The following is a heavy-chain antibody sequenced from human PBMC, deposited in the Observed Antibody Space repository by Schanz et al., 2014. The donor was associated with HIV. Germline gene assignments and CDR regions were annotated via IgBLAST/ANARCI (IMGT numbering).Heavy chain of an antibody. CDR1: GGTFSSYA. CDR2: IIPVFGTT. D-gene: IGHD2-21*02. J-gene: IGHJ4*02. CDR3: ARSRYGDHPYYFDL. V-gene: IGHV1-69*01. Sequence: QVQLAQSGAEVTKPGSSVKVSCKASGGTFSSYAFSWVRQAPGQGLEWMGGIIPVFGTTDYAQKFQGTVTITADESTSTAYMELSSLRSEDTAVYYCARSRYGDHPYYFDLWGQGTPVAVS.